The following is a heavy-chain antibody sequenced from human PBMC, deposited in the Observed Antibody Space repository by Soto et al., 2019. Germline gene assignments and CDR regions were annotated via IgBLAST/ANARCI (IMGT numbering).Heavy chain of an antibody. Sequence: SVSNAWMNCVRQAPGKGLEWVGRIKSKTDGGTKDYAAPVKGRFTSSRDDSKNTLYLQMNSLKTEDTAVYYCTTMLLEAGYCSGGSCRNLDYWGQGTLVAVSS. D-gene: IGHD2-15*01. CDR1: SVSNAW. CDR3: TTMLLEAGYCSGGSCRNLDY. V-gene: IGHV3-15*07. CDR2: IKSKTDGGTK. J-gene: IGHJ4*02.